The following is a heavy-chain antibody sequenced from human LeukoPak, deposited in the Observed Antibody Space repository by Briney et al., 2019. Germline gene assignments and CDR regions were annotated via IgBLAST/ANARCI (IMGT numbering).Heavy chain of an antibody. CDR1: GGSISTYY. J-gene: IGHJ5*02. CDR2: VYYSGST. Sequence: SETLSLTCTVSGGSISTYYWSWLRQPPGKGLEWIGYVYYSGSTNYNPSLKSRVTISADTSKNQFSLRLTSVTAADTAVYYCARARGSGSYFWFDPWGQGTLVTVSS. CDR3: ARARGSGSYFWFDP. V-gene: IGHV4-59*01. D-gene: IGHD3-10*01.